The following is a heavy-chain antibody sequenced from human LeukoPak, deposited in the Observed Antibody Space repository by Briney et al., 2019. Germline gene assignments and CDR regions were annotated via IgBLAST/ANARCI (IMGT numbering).Heavy chain of an antibody. CDR1: GYTFTSYY. CDR2: INPSGGST. Sequence: VSVKVSCKASGYTFTSYYMHWVRQAPGQGLEWMGIINPSGGSTSYAQKFQGRVTMTRDTSTSTVYMELSSLRSEDTAVYYCVLEGYDFWSGYPDYWGQGTLVTVSS. D-gene: IGHD3-3*01. CDR3: VLEGYDFWSGYPDY. V-gene: IGHV1-46*01. J-gene: IGHJ4*02.